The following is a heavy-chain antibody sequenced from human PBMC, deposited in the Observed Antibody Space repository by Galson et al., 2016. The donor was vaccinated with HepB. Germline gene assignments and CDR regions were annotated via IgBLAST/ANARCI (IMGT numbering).Heavy chain of an antibody. V-gene: IGHV5-51*01. J-gene: IGHJ4*02. CDR1: GYSFTTHW. CDR2: INPGYSEA. Sequence: QSGAEVKKPGESLRISCEASGYSFTTHWIGWVRQMPGKGLEWVGIINPGYSEARYSPSFQGQVTISADKSISTAYLQWSSLKASDTAMYYCARGGPEVITASFDCWGQGTLVTVSS. CDR3: ARGGPEVITASFDC. D-gene: IGHD1-14*01.